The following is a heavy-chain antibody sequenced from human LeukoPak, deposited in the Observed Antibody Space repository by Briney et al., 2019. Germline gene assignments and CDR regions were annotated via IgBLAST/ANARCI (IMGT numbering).Heavy chain of an antibody. CDR1: GFTFSSNY. Sequence: GGSLRLSCAASGFTFSSNYMSWVRQAPGKGLEWISIIYSAGSTYYSDSVKGRFTISRDNSKNTLYLQMNSLRAEDTAVYYCASGSSGWYPLDYWGQGTLVTVSS. CDR3: ASGSSGWYPLDY. J-gene: IGHJ4*02. D-gene: IGHD6-19*01. CDR2: IYSAGST. V-gene: IGHV3-53*01.